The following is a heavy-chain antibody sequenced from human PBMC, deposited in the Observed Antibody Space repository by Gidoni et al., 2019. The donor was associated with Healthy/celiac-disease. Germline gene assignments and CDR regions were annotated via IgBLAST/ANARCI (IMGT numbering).Heavy chain of an antibody. CDR1: RYTFSTYS. CDR2: ISSSSNYI. D-gene: IGHD3-22*01. J-gene: IGHJ4*02. CDR3: ATRGVGYSGAFDY. V-gene: IGHV3-21*01. Sequence: EVQLVESGGGLVKPGGSLRLSCAASRYTFSTYSMNWVRQAPGKGLEWVSSISSSSNYIYYADSVKGRFTISRDNAKNSLYLQMNSLRAEDTAVYYCATRGVGYSGAFDYWGQGTLVTVSS.